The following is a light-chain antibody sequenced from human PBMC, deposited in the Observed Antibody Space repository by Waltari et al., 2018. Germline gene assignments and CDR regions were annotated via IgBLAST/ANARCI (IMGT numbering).Light chain of an antibody. CDR1: QSVSSY. Sequence: ETVLTQSPATLSLSPGERATLSCRASQSVSSYLAWYQQKPGQAPRLLIYDASNRATGIPARFSGSGSGTDFTLTIISLEPEDFAVYYCQQRSNWPPTFGGGTKVEIK. J-gene: IGKJ4*01. CDR2: DAS. CDR3: QQRSNWPPT. V-gene: IGKV3-11*01.